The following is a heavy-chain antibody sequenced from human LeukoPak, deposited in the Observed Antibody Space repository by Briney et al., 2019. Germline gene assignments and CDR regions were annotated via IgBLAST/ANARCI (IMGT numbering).Heavy chain of an antibody. Sequence: PGGSLRLSCAASGCTFSDYYMSWIRQAPGKGLEWVSDIGSSGSTIYYADPVKGRFIISRDNAKNALYLQMTSLRAEDTAVYYCARVFWGTPMAPVEGAFDIWGQGTMVTVSS. D-gene: IGHD5-18*01. CDR3: ARVFWGTPMAPVEGAFDI. CDR2: IGSSGSTI. V-gene: IGHV3-11*04. CDR1: GCTFSDYY. J-gene: IGHJ3*02.